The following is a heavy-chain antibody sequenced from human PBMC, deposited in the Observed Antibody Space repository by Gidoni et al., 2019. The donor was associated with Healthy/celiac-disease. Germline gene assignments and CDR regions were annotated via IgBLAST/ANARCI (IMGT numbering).Heavy chain of an antibody. CDR2: ISGSGGST. CDR3: AKVGYCSSTSCPNYYYYGMDV. CDR1: GLTFATLA. D-gene: IGHD2-2*03. J-gene: IGHJ6*02. Sequence: EVQLVESGGGLVQPGGSLRPSGSASGLTFATLALGWVRQAPGKGLGWVSAISGSGGSTYYADSVKGRFTISRDNSKNTRYLQMNSLRAEDTAVYYCAKVGYCSSTSCPNYYYYGMDVWGQGTTVTVSS. V-gene: IGHV3-23*04.